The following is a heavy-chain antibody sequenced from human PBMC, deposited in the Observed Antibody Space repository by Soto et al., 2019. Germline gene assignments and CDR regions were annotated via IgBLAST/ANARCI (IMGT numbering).Heavy chain of an antibody. Sequence: SLKVSCKTSGITFTNSAVQWVRQARGHRLEWIGWIVVGGGNTTYAQRVQERITITRDMSTSTAYMELSDLRPEDTAGYYCAAELYSGGSCCSFDIWGQGTRVTVSS. CDR1: GITFTNSA. CDR2: IVVGGGNT. V-gene: IGHV1-58*01. CDR3: AAELYSGGSCCSFDI. J-gene: IGHJ3*02. D-gene: IGHD1-26*01.